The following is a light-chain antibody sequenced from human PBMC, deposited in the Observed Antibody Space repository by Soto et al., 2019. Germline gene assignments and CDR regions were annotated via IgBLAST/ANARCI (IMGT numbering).Light chain of an antibody. CDR1: SSDVGGYNY. V-gene: IGLV2-8*01. CDR3: SSYSGTNYHYI. Sequence: SVLTQPPSASGSFGQSVTISCTGSSSDVGGYNYVSWYQQHPGKAPKLMIYEVSERPSGVPDRFSGSKSGNTASLTVSGLQAYDEAEYYCSSYSGTNYHYIFGTGTKVTVL. CDR2: EVS. J-gene: IGLJ1*01.